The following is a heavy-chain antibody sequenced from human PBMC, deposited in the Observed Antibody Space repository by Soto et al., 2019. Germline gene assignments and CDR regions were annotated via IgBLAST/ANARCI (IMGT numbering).Heavy chain of an antibody. Sequence: ESGGGVVQPGRSLRLSCAASGFTFSSYGMHWVRQAPGKGLEWVAVIWYDGSNKYYADSVKGRFTISRDNSKNTLYLQMNSLRAEDTAVYYCARDRFNREFDYWGQGTLVTVSS. J-gene: IGHJ4*02. CDR1: GFTFSSYG. CDR3: ARDRFNREFDY. V-gene: IGHV3-33*01. D-gene: IGHD3-3*01. CDR2: IWYDGSNK.